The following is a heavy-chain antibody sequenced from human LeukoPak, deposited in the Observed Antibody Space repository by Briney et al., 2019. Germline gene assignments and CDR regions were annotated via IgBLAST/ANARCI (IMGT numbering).Heavy chain of an antibody. V-gene: IGHV3-7*01. CDR2: IKHDGSEK. CDR1: GFIFTNYF. D-gene: IGHD3-3*01. Sequence: GGSLRLSCAASGFIFTNYFMSWVRQAPGKGLEWVASIKHDGSEKYYVDSVRGRFTTSRDNTMNSLYLQMSSLRAEDTAVYYCATDRGWRTSGYYLYYFEYWGQGTLVTFSS. J-gene: IGHJ4*02. CDR3: ATDRGWRTSGYYLYYFEY.